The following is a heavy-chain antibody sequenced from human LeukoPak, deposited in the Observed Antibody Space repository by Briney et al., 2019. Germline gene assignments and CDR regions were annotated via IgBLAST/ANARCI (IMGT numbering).Heavy chain of an antibody. CDR2: INPSGGST. Sequence: GASVKVSCKASGYTFTSYDINWVRQAPGQGLEWMGIINPSGGSTSYAQKFQGRVTMTRDTSISTAYMELSRLRSDDTAVYYCAREPGDSSVPDYWGQGTLVTVSS. CDR3: AREPGDSSVPDY. V-gene: IGHV1-46*01. D-gene: IGHD3-22*01. J-gene: IGHJ4*02. CDR1: GYTFTSYD.